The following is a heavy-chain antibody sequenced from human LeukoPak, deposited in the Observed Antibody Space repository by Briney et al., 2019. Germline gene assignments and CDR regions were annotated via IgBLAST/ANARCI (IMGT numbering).Heavy chain of an antibody. Sequence: SGTLSLTCAFSGGSIRRCKWWGWVPPPPGKGLGWDGGIYYCGRTNYKPSLKSRVTISVDKSKNQFSLKLSSVTAADTAVYYCARGRVRGVIITPYYYYGMDVWGKGTTVTVSS. J-gene: IGHJ6*04. CDR1: GGSIRRCKW. CDR2: IYYCGRT. V-gene: IGHV4-4*02. D-gene: IGHD3-10*01. CDR3: ARGRVRGVIITPYYYYGMDV.